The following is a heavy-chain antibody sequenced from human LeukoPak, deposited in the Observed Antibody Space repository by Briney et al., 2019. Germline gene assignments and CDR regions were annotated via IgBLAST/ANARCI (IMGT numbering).Heavy chain of an antibody. CDR1: GFTFSNAC. V-gene: IGHV3-15*01. Sequence: GGSLRLSCAASGFTFSNACMSWVRQAPGKGLEWVGRIKSKTHGETTDYAATLKGRFTISRDDSKNTLPLQMHSLKTEDKAVYYCTNEHGSGSYYEAYYFDYWGQGTLVTVSS. D-gene: IGHD3-10*01. J-gene: IGHJ4*02. CDR2: IKSKTHGETT. CDR3: TNEHGSGSYYEAYYFDY.